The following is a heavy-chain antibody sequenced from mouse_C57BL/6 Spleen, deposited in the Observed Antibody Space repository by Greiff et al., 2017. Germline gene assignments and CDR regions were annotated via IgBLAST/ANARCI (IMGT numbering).Heavy chain of an antibody. V-gene: IGHV2-2*01. CDR1: GFSLTSYG. Sequence: QVQLQQSGPGLVQPSQSLSITCTVSGFSLTSYGVHWVRQSPGKGLEWLGVIWSGGSTDYNAAFISILSISKDNSKSQVFFKMNSLQADDTAIYYCARGNSGSPWYFDVWGTGTTVTVSS. CDR2: IWSGGST. D-gene: IGHD1-1*01. J-gene: IGHJ1*03. CDR3: ARGNSGSPWYFDV.